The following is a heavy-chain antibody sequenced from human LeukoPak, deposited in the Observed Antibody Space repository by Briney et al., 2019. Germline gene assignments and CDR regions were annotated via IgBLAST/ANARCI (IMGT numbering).Heavy chain of an antibody. CDR3: DSPIRGGERRILRHR. J-gene: IGHJ4*02. V-gene: IGHV3-33*01. D-gene: IGHD3-3*02. Sequence: PGRSLRLSCATSGFPLSDYAMHWVRHAPGKGRVWVALIWYDASDKYYGDSVRGRFTISRDNTKNTLYLEKDSQGVQDTSVFLFDSPIRGGERRILRHRWGKAALVTVSS. CDR2: IWYDASDK. CDR1: GFPLSDYA.